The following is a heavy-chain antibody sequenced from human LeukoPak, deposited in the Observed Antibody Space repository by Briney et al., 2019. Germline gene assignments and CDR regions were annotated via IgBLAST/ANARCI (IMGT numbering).Heavy chain of an antibody. Sequence: ASETLSLTCTVSGGSISSYYWSWIRQPPGKGLEWIGYIYYSGSTNYNPSLKSRVTISVDTSKNQFSLKLRSVTAADTAVYYCARLGLWFGELLPWGQGTLVTVSS. J-gene: IGHJ5*02. D-gene: IGHD3-10*01. V-gene: IGHV4-59*08. CDR1: GGSISSYY. CDR3: ARLGLWFGELLP. CDR2: IYYSGST.